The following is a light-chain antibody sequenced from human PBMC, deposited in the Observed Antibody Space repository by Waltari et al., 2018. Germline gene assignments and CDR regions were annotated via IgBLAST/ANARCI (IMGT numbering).Light chain of an antibody. V-gene: IGKV3-11*01. J-gene: IGKJ4*01. CDR3: QQRSSWPLT. CDR1: QSVRRY. CDR2: DAS. Sequence: EIVLTQSPATLALSPGERVTLSCRASQSVRRYLSWFQQKPGQVPRLLIYDASNRGTGVPARFSGSGSGTDFTLTISSLEPQDFAVYYCQQRSSWPLTFGGGTKLEIK.